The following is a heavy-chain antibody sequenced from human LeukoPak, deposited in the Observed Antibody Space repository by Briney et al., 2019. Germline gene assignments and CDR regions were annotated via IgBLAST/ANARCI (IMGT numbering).Heavy chain of an antibody. CDR2: ISAYNGNT. CDR3: ASYVDVDTAMVISGDAFDI. V-gene: IGHV1-18*01. Sequence: GASVKVSCKASGYTFTSYGISWVRQAPGQGLEWMGWISAYNGNTNYAQKLQGRVTMTTDTSTTTAYMELRSLRSEDTAVYYCASYVDVDTAMVISGDAFDIWGQGTMVTVSS. CDR1: GYTFTSYG. D-gene: IGHD5-18*01. J-gene: IGHJ3*02.